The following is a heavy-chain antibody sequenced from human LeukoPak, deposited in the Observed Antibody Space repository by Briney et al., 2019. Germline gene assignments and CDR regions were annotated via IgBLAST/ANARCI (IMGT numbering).Heavy chain of an antibody. J-gene: IGHJ4*02. D-gene: IGHD2-2*01. Sequence: GGSLRLSCVASGFTFSSYSMNWVRQAPGKGLEWVSSISSSSSYIYYADSVKGRFTISRDNAKNSLYLQMNSLRAEDTAVYYCAKLGCSSTRCYINYWGQGTLVTVSS. CDR1: GFTFSSYS. V-gene: IGHV3-21*01. CDR3: AKLGCSSTRCYINY. CDR2: ISSSSSYI.